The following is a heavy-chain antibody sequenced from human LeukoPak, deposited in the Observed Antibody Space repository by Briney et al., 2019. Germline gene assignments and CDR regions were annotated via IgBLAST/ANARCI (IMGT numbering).Heavy chain of an antibody. CDR1: GDAVSSDSYT. D-gene: IGHD3-10*01. Sequence: SDTLSLTCTVSGDAVSSDSYTWTWIRQPPGKGLEWIGHIYDNRISNYNPSLKSGVIISADTSKNQFSLKLRFVTAADTTVYYCARDKDIYYGSGRFDPWGQGTLVTVSS. CDR2: IYDNRIS. J-gene: IGHJ5*02. V-gene: IGHV4-61*01. CDR3: ARDKDIYYGSGRFDP.